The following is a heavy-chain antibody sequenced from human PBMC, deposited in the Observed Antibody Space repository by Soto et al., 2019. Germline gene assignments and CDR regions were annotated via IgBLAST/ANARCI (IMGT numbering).Heavy chain of an antibody. CDR1: GFTFSSYS. Sequence: GGSLRLSCAASGFTFSSYSMNWVRQAPGKGLEWVSSISSSSSYIYYADSVKGRFTISRDNAKNSLYLQMNSLRAEDTAVYYCARPFEGSGWEYYFDYWGQGTLVTVSS. V-gene: IGHV3-21*01. CDR2: ISSSSSYI. CDR3: ARPFEGSGWEYYFDY. J-gene: IGHJ4*02. D-gene: IGHD6-19*01.